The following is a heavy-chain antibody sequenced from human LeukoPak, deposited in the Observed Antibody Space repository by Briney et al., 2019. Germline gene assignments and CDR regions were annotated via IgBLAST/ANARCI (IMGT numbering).Heavy chain of an antibody. CDR2: IKQDGTEI. J-gene: IGHJ4*02. CDR1: GFTFSSYW. V-gene: IGHV3-7*01. CDR3: ARDKYANSWSGSNFDY. Sequence: PGGSLRLSCAASGFTFSSYWMSWVRQAPGKGLEWVANIKQDGTEINYMDSVKGRFTISRDNAKNSLHLQMNSLRSEDTAVYYCARDKYANSWSGSNFDYWGQGTLVLVSS. D-gene: IGHD2-2*01.